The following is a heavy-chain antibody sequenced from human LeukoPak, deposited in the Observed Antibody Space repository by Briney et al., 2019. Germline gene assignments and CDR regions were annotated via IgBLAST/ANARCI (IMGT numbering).Heavy chain of an antibody. V-gene: IGHV1-69*05. CDR1: GGTFSSYA. J-gene: IGHJ4*02. CDR3: ARVRAYYDILTSRNNYYFDY. Sequence: SVKVSCKASGGTFSSYAISWVRQAPGQGLEWMGGIIPIFSTANYAQKFQGRVTITTDESTSTAYMELSSLRSEDTAVYYCARVRAYYDILTSRNNYYFDYWGQGTLVTVSS. CDR2: IIPIFSTA. D-gene: IGHD3-9*01.